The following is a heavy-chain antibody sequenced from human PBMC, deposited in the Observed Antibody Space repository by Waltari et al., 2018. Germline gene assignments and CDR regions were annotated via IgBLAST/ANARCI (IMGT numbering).Heavy chain of an antibody. CDR3: AKDNWNQFDP. Sequence: QAQLVQSGAEMRHPGASVRISCRAYGYTFTSNGISWVRQAPGQGPEWIGWINTQRGKANFAVKCQGRVTMTTDTYSNTVYMELMSLRSDDTATYYCAKDNWNQFDPWGQGTLVTVSS. CDR1: GYTFTSNG. J-gene: IGHJ5*02. D-gene: IGHD1-1*01. CDR2: INTQRGKA. V-gene: IGHV1-18*04.